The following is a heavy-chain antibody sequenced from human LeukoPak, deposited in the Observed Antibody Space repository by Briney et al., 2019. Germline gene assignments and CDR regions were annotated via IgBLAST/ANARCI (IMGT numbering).Heavy chain of an antibody. CDR1: GGSFSGYY. Sequence: SETLSLTCAVYGGSFSGYYWSWIRQPPGKGLEWIGEINHSGSTNYNPSLKSRVTISVDTSKNQFSLKLSSVTAADTAVYYCARNGRIQLWSYYYYYMDVWGKGTTVTISS. V-gene: IGHV4-34*01. CDR3: ARNGRIQLWSYYYYYMDV. CDR2: INHSGST. D-gene: IGHD5-18*01. J-gene: IGHJ6*03.